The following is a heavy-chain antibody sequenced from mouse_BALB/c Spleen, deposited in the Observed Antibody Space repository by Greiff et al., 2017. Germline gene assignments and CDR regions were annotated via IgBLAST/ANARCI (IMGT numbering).Heavy chain of an antibody. Sequence: EVKLQESGPGLVKPSQSLSLTCTVTGYSITSDYAWNWIRQFPGNKLEWMGYISYSGSTSYNPSLKSRISITRDTSKNRFFLQLNSVTTEDTATYYCARTIYGYDAMDYWGQGTSVTVSS. D-gene: IGHD1-2*01. CDR2: ISYSGST. J-gene: IGHJ4*01. CDR3: ARTIYGYDAMDY. CDR1: GYSITSDYA. V-gene: IGHV3-2*02.